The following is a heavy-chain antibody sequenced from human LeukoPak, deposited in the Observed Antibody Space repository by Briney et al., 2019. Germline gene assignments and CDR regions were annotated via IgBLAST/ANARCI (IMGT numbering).Heavy chain of an antibody. CDR2: VYHNGNI. D-gene: IGHD4-11*01. V-gene: IGHV4-61*08. Sequence: PSETLSLTCTVSGDPISSHSDYKWTWIRQPPGKGLEWIGYVYHNGNINYNPFLGSPLTISVDTSKNKFSLRLTSVTAADTAVYFCAREYSAFDHWGHGTLVTVSS. CDR3: AREYSAFDH. CDR1: GDPISSHSDY. J-gene: IGHJ4*01.